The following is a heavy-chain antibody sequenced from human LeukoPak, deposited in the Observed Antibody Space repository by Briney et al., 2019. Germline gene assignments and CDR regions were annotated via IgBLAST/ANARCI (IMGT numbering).Heavy chain of an antibody. Sequence: GESLKISCKGSGYSFTSYWIGWVRQMPGKVLEWMGIIYPGDSDTRYSPSFQGQVTISADKSISTAYLQWSSLKASDTAMYYCARYPFSTLRYFDYWGQGTLVTVSS. V-gene: IGHV5-51*01. CDR3: ARYPFSTLRYFDY. J-gene: IGHJ4*02. CDR1: GYSFTSYW. CDR2: IYPGDSDT.